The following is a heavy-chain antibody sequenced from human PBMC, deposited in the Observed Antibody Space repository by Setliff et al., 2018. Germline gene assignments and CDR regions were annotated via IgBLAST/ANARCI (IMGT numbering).Heavy chain of an antibody. Sequence: CTASRFTFSVSVMAWVRQAPGKGLEWVSSITGSGGGTYYADSVKGRFIVSRDNSKNTLYLQMNSLRVDDTAIYYCAKELSMAYGNDWGLGTLVTVSS. CDR2: ITGSGGGT. V-gene: IGHV3-23*01. D-gene: IGHD1-1*01. CDR1: RFTFSVSV. CDR3: AKELSMAYGND. J-gene: IGHJ4*02.